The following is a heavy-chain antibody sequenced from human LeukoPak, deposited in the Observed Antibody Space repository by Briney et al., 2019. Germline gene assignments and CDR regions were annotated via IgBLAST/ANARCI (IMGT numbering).Heavy chain of an antibody. CDR3: ARAGTVLGAEFDY. CDR2: IYYNGRT. CDR1: GGSISRYY. Sequence: PSETLSLTCSVSGGSISRYYWTWLREPPGKGLEWMGHIYYNGRTNYTPSLNRRVTISVDTSKNQSSRRLPSVTAADTAVYYCARAGTVLGAEFDYGGQGTLVTVSS. J-gene: IGHJ4*02. D-gene: IGHD1-26*01. V-gene: IGHV4-59*01.